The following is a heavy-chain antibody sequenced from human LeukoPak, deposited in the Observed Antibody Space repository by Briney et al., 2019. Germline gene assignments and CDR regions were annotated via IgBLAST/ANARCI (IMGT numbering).Heavy chain of an antibody. D-gene: IGHD3-22*01. CDR1: GFTFNNYA. Sequence: GGSLRLSCAASGFTFNNYATSWVRQAPGKGLEWVSVISGSGGRTYSAESVKGRFTISRDNSRKTLYLQMNSLRAEDTAIYYCARGGGNFDRSGYYEYYFDYWGQGTLVTVSS. J-gene: IGHJ4*02. CDR3: ARGGGNFDRSGYYEYYFDY. V-gene: IGHV3-23*01. CDR2: ISGSGGRT.